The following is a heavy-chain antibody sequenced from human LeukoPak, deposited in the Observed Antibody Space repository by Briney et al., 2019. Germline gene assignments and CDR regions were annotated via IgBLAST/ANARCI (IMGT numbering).Heavy chain of an antibody. CDR1: GGSISSSSYY. Sequence: SETLSLTCTVSGGSISSSSYYWGWIRQPPGKGLEWIGSIYYSGSTYYNPSLKSRVTISVDTSKHQFSLKLSSVTAADTAVYYCARAFYSSSWYHKEDFFDYWGQGILVTVSS. V-gene: IGHV4-39*07. J-gene: IGHJ4*02. CDR2: IYYSGST. CDR3: ARAFYSSSWYHKEDFFDY. D-gene: IGHD6-13*01.